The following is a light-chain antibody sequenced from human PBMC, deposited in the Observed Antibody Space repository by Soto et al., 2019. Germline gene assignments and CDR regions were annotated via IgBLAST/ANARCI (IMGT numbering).Light chain of an antibody. J-gene: IGKJ1*01. CDR3: MQALQAWT. CDR1: QSLLHTNGYSY. Sequence: IVMTQSPLSLPVTPGEPASISCRSSQSLLHTNGYSYLDWYLQKPGQSPQLLIYLGSNRASGVPDRFSDSGSGTDFTLKISRVEAEDVGVYYCMQALQAWTFGQGTKVEIK. V-gene: IGKV2-28*01. CDR2: LGS.